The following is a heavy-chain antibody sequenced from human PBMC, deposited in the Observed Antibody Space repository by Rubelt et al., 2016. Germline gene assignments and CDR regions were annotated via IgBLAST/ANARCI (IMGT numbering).Heavy chain of an antibody. CDR3: ASVRYSSSTDY. CDR2: INHSGST. V-gene: IGHV4-34*01. D-gene: IGHD6-6*01. J-gene: IGHJ4*02. CDR1: GGSFSGYY. Sequence: QVQLQQWGAGLLKPSETLSLTCAVYGGSFSGYYWSWIRQPPGKGLEWIGEINHSGSTNYNPSLKSRGAISVDTAQIRCFLKLSCVTDAETAGDYSASVRYSSSTDYWGQGTLVTVSS.